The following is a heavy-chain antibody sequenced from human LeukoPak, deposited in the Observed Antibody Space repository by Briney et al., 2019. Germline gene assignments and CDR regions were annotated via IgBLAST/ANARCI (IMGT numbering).Heavy chain of an antibody. J-gene: IGHJ5*02. CDR1: GYTFTSYG. Sequence: ASEKVSCKASGYTFTSYGISWVRQAPGQGLEWMGWISAYNGNTNYAQKLQGRVTMTTDTSTSTAYMELRSLRSDDTAVYYCAREIVVVPAAKNWFDPWGQGTLVTVSS. D-gene: IGHD2-2*01. CDR2: ISAYNGNT. V-gene: IGHV1-18*01. CDR3: AREIVVVPAAKNWFDP.